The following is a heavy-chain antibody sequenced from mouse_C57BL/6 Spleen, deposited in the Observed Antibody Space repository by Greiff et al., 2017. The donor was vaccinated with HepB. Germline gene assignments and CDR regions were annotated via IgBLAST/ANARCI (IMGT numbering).Heavy chain of an antibody. J-gene: IGHJ4*01. V-gene: IGHV1-78*01. CDR1: GYTFTDHT. D-gene: IGHD2-1*01. Sequence: VQLQQSDAELVKPGASVKISCKVSGYTFTDHTIHWMKQRPEQGLEWIGYIYPRDGSTKYNEKFKGKATLTADKSSSTAYMQINSLTSEDSAVYFCAIYGNYGGYAMDYWGQGTSVTVSS. CDR3: AIYGNYGGYAMDY. CDR2: IYPRDGST.